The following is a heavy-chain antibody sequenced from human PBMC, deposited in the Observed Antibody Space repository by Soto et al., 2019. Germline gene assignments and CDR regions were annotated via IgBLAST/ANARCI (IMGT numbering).Heavy chain of an antibody. D-gene: IGHD5-18*01. Sequence: GGSLRLSCAASGFTFSSYGMHWVRQXPGKGLEWVSSINSSGSYKYYADSVKGRFTISRDNAKNSLYLQMNSLRAEDTAVYYCARIIGYGYHYYGLDVWGQGTTVTSP. CDR2: INSSGSYK. CDR3: ARIIGYGYHYYGLDV. J-gene: IGHJ6*02. CDR1: GFTFSSYG. V-gene: IGHV3-21*01.